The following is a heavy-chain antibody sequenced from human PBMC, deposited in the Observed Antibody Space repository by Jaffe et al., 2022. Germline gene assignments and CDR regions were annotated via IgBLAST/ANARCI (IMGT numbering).Heavy chain of an antibody. J-gene: IGHJ5*02. D-gene: IGHD3-16*01. CDR3: ARHSYDYIWGSYAKGCFDP. V-gene: IGHV4-39*01. CDR2: IYYSGST. Sequence: QLQLQESGPGLVKPSETLSLTCTVSGGSISSSSYYWGWIRQPPGKGLEWIGSIYYSGSTYYNPSLKSRVTISVDTSKNQFSLKLSSVTAADTAVYYCARHSYDYIWGSYAKGCFDPWGQGTLVTVSS. CDR1: GGSISSSSYY.